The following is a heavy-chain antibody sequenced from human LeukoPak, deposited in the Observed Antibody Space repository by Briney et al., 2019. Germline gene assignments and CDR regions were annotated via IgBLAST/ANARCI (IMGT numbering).Heavy chain of an antibody. J-gene: IGHJ4*02. D-gene: IGHD2-2*01. CDR1: GGTFSSYA. V-gene: IGHV1-69*05. CDR3: ARELCSSTSCYQDY. CDR2: IIPIFGTA. Sequence: SVKVSCKASGGTFSSYAISWVRQAPGQGLEWMGGIIPIFGTANYAQKFQGRVTITTDESTSTAYMELSRLRSDDTAVYYCARELCSSTSCYQDYWGQGTLVTVSS.